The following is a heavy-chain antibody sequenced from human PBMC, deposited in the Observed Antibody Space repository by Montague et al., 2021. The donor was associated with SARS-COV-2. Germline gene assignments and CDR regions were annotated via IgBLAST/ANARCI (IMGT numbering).Heavy chain of an antibody. CDR2: TYYRSKWYD. Sequence: CAISGDSVSSNSAAWNWIRQSPSRGLEWLGRTYYRSKWYDEYAVSLKSRITINPDASKNQFSLQVKSMTPEDTAVYYCALAVAGRGGYDYWGQGTLVTVSS. D-gene: IGHD6-19*01. CDR3: ALAVAGRGGYDY. J-gene: IGHJ4*02. CDR1: GDSVSSNSAA. V-gene: IGHV6-1*01.